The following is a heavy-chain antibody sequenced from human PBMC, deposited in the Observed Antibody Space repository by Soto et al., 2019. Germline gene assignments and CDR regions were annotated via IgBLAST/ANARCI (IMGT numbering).Heavy chain of an antibody. CDR3: ARNFNGDVHN. J-gene: IGHJ4*02. CDR1: GFSFSNCW. V-gene: IGHV3-74*01. CDR2: VNTDGSIT. D-gene: IGHD2-8*01. Sequence: GGSLRLSCAASGFSFSNCWMHWVRQAPGRGPVWVSRVNTDGSITSYADSVKGRFTISRDNAKNTLYLQMNSLRAEDTAVYYCARNFNGDVHNWGQGTLVTVSS.